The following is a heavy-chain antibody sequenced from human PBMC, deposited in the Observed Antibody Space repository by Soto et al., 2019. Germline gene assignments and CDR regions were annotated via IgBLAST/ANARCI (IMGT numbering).Heavy chain of an antibody. CDR2: ITGSGGGT. V-gene: IGHV3-23*01. J-gene: IGHJ5*02. CDR1: GFTFSNYA. Sequence: GGSLRLSCAASGFTFSNYAMSWVRQAPGKGLEWVSAITGSGGGTYYADSVKGRFTISRDNSKNTLYLQMNSLRAEDTAVYYCAKDVDTAPPLDWFDPWGQGTLVTVSS. D-gene: IGHD5-18*01. CDR3: AKDVDTAPPLDWFDP.